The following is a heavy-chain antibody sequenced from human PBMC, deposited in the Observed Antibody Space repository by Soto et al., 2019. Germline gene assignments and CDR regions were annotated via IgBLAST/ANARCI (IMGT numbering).Heavy chain of an antibody. CDR1: GGSMTRSGYY. Sequence: SETLSLTCTVAGGSMTRSGYYWGWVRQPPGNELQYIGSVYNNGQTYYNPSLTSQVTISIDTSKNQFSMSLRSVTAADTAVYYCARHVNPWAQGAFDIWGQGTMVTVS. J-gene: IGHJ3*02. D-gene: IGHD7-27*01. CDR2: VYNNGQT. V-gene: IGHV4-39*01. CDR3: ARHVNPWAQGAFDI.